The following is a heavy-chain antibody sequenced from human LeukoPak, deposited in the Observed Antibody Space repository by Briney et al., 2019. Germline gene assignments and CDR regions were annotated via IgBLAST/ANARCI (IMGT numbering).Heavy chain of an antibody. J-gene: IGHJ6*02. D-gene: IGHD3-10*01. Sequence: PGRSLRLSCAASGFTFDDYAMHWVRQAPGKGLEWVSGISWNSGGIGYADSVKGRFTISRDNAKNSLYLQMNSLRAEDTALYYCAKDTPMVRGGMDVWGQGTTVTVSS. CDR3: AKDTPMVRGGMDV. V-gene: IGHV3-9*01. CDR2: ISWNSGGI. CDR1: GFTFDDYA.